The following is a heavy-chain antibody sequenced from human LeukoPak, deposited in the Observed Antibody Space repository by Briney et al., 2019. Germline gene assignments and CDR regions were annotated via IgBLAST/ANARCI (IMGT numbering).Heavy chain of an antibody. CDR2: TNPNSGGT. J-gene: IGHJ4*02. Sequence: ASVKVSCKASGYTFTGYYMHWVRQAPGQGLEWMGWTNPNSGGTKYAQNFQGRVIMTTDTSISTAYMELSSLRSDDTAIYYCARSPYCTSTSCYGGFDYWGQGTLVTVSS. V-gene: IGHV1-2*02. CDR1: GYTFTGYY. CDR3: ARSPYCTSTSCYGGFDY. D-gene: IGHD2-2*01.